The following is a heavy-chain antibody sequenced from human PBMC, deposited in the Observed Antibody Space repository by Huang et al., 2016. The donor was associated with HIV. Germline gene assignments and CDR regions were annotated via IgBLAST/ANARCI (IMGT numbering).Heavy chain of an antibody. D-gene: IGHD3-10*02. CDR2: IDTDKSDT. J-gene: IGHJ4*02. V-gene: IGHV1-3*04. Sequence: ASGYTFTNFAMHWVRQAPGQRLEWMGWIDTDKSDTRYSQRFQGRLTITRDTSASTAYMELSSLRSEDTAVYYCAREPHVFVAGPFFDCWGQGTLVTVSS. CDR3: AREPHVFVAGPFFDC. CDR1: GYTFTNFA.